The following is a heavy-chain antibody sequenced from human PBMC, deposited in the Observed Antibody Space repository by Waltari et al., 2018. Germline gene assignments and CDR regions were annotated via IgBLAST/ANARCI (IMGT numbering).Heavy chain of an antibody. Sequence: EEQLVESGGGLIQPGESLRVSCVVSGFTFSRYWMNWVRQAPGRGLVCVARINRDGSDTSYADSVKGRFTISRDNAKNTVYLQMKSLRAEDTAVYYCARVARKTYSSPVPGRDYYYGMDVWGLGTTVTVSS. CDR1: GFTFSRYW. J-gene: IGHJ6*02. V-gene: IGHV3-74*01. CDR2: INRDGSDT. CDR3: ARVARKTYSSPVPGRDYYYGMDV. D-gene: IGHD6-13*01.